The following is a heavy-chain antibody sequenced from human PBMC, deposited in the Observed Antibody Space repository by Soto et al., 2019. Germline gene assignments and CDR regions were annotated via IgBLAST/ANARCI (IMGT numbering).Heavy chain of an antibody. Sequence: SETLSLTCTVSGGSISSGGYYWSWIRQHPEKGLEWIGEINHSGSTNYNTSLKSRVTISVDTSKNQFSLKLSSVTAADTAVYYCARVPVLRFLEWLPRVGYYMDVWGKGTTVTVSS. V-gene: IGHV4-39*07. D-gene: IGHD3-3*01. CDR2: INHSGST. CDR3: ARVPVLRFLEWLPRVGYYMDV. CDR1: GGSISSGGYY. J-gene: IGHJ6*03.